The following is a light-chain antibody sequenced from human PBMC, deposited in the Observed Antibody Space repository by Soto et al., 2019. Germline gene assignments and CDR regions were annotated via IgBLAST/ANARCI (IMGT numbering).Light chain of an antibody. CDR2: DAS. CDR1: QDISNF. Sequence: DIQMTQSPSSLSASVGDRVTITCQSSQDISNFLNWFQHKPGKAPKLLIYDASNLETGVPSRFSGSGSGTDFTLTISSLQPEDIATYYCQQYGNLPPSITFGQGTRLDIK. J-gene: IGKJ5*01. CDR3: QQYGNLPPSIT. V-gene: IGKV1-33*01.